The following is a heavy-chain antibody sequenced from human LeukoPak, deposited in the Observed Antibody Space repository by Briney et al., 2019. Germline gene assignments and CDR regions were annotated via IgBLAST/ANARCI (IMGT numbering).Heavy chain of an antibody. V-gene: IGHV3-23*01. J-gene: IGHJ4*02. CDR2: ISGSSGTR. CDR3: AKVRGTEESRFYDS. D-gene: IGHD2/OR15-2a*01. Sequence: GGSLRLSCAASGFTFSSYAMSWVRQAPGKGLEWVSAISGSSGTRNYADSVKGRFTISRDNSKSTLYLQMNSLRVEDTAIYYCAKVRGTEESRFYDSWGQGTLVTVSS. CDR1: GFTFSSYA.